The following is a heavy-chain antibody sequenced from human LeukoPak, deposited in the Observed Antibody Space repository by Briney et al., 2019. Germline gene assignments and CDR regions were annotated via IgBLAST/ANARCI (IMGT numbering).Heavy chain of an antibody. CDR3: ARGIYGNFDY. CDR1: GFTFTKYW. J-gene: IGHJ4*02. Sequence: PGGSLRLSCAASGFTFTKYWMHWVRQVPRKGLIWVPRINNEGNDTNYADSVKGRFTISRDNAKNTLYLQMNSLRAEDTAVYYCARGIYGNFDYWGQGSLVTVSS. D-gene: IGHD3-10*01. CDR2: INNEGNDT. V-gene: IGHV3-74*01.